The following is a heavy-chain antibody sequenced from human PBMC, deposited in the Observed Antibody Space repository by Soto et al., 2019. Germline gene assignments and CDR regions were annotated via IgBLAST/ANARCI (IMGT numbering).Heavy chain of an antibody. CDR2: INPNSGGT. J-gene: IGHJ6*02. CDR3: ARDRARSGYYEPYYYYGMDV. D-gene: IGHD3-3*01. Sequence: RASVKVSCKASGYTFTGYYMHWVRQAPGQGLEWMGWINPNSGGTNYAQKFQGWVTMTRDTSISTAYMELSRLRSDDTAVYYCARDRARSGYYEPYYYYGMDVWGQGTTVTVSS. V-gene: IGHV1-2*04. CDR1: GYTFTGYY.